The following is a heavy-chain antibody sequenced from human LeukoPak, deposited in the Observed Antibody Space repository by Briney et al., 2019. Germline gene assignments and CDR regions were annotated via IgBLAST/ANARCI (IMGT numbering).Heavy chain of an antibody. CDR2: INPSGGST. D-gene: IGHD3-16*01. V-gene: IGHV1-46*01. CDR3: ARDQVGDVRFDP. CDR1: GYTFTSYY. Sequence: ASVKVSCKASGYTFTSYYMHWVRQAPGQGLEWMGIINPSGGSTSYAQKFQGRVTMTRDTSTSTAYMELRSQRSDDTAVYYCARDQVGDVRFDPWGQGTLVTVSS. J-gene: IGHJ5*02.